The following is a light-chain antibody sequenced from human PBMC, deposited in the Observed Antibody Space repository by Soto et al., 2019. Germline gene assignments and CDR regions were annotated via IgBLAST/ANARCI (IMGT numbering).Light chain of an antibody. CDR2: GAS. CDR3: QQYGSSHWT. Sequence: ENVLTQSPGTLSLSPGARATLSCRASQSVGYSLAWYQQRPGQAPTLLIYGASRRATGIPDRFSGSGSGTDFTLTISRLEPEDFAVYYCQQYGSSHWTFGQGTKVDIK. V-gene: IGKV3-20*01. CDR1: QSVGYS. J-gene: IGKJ1*01.